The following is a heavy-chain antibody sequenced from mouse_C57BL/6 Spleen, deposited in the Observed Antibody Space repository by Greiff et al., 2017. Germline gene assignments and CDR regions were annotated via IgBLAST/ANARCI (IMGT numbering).Heavy chain of an antibody. J-gene: IGHJ3*01. D-gene: IGHD1-1*01. CDR3: AKNYYGSEPFSFAY. CDR1: GFSLTSYG. CDR2: RWRGGST. V-gene: IGHV2-5*01. Sequence: VQLVESGPGLVQPSQSLSITCTVSGFSLTSYGVHWVRQSPGKGLEWLGVRWRGGSTDYNAAFMSRLSITKDNSKSQVFFKMNSLQADDTAIYYCAKNYYGSEPFSFAYWGQGTLVTVSA.